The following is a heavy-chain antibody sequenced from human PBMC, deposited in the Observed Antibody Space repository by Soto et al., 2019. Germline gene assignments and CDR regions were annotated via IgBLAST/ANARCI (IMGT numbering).Heavy chain of an antibody. CDR3: ARDLYYYDNSGLGRFDI. CDR2: ISGYNGNT. V-gene: IGHV1-18*04. Sequence: VXSVKVSCKASGYTFTSYGISWVRQAPGQGLEWMGWISGYNGNTNYAQNLQGRVTMTTDTSTSTAYMELRSLRSDDTAVYYCARDLYYYDNSGLGRFDIRGQGTMVTVS. CDR1: GYTFTSYG. J-gene: IGHJ3*02. D-gene: IGHD3-22*01.